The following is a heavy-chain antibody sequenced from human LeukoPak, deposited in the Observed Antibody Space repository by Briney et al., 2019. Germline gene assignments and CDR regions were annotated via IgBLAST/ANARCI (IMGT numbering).Heavy chain of an antibody. V-gene: IGHV3-23*01. D-gene: IGHD3-3*01. CDR1: VYTFNSYA. CDR3: AKGHHTLVDFGGFDF. CDR2: VNLTGGTT. J-gene: IGHJ4*02. Sequence: PGGSLRLSCAASVYTFNSYAINWVRHAPGEGLEWVSTVNLTGGTTCNADAVKGRYTISRDKSKNTVYMQMNRRRAEDTAVYYSAKGHHTLVDFGGFDFWGEGTLVTVSS.